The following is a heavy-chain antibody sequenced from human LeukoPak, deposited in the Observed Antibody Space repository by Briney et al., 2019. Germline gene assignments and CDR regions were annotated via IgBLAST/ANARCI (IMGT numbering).Heavy chain of an antibody. CDR1: GGSISSSSYY. CDR3: ARDSPDSSGYSAFDI. Sequence: SETLSLTCTVSGGSISSSSYYWGWIRQPPGKGLEWIGSIYYSGSTYYNPSLKSRVTISVDTSKNQFSPKLSSVTAADTAVYYCARDSPDSSGYSAFDIWGQGTMVTVSS. V-gene: IGHV4-39*07. CDR2: IYYSGST. D-gene: IGHD3-22*01. J-gene: IGHJ3*02.